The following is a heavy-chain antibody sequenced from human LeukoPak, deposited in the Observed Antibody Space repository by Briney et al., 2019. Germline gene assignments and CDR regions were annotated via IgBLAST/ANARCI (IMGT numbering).Heavy chain of an antibody. CDR1: GYSISSTNW. CDR2: IYYSGNS. D-gene: IGHD6-19*01. V-gene: IGHV4-28*06. CDR3: ARIFLGYSSGWYFDY. Sequence: SETLPLTCAVSGYSISSTNWWGWIRQPPGKGLEWIGYIYYSGNSNYNPSLKSRVTMSVDTSKNQFSLNLSSVTALDTAVYYCARIFLGYSSGWYFDYWGQGTLVTVSS. J-gene: IGHJ4*02.